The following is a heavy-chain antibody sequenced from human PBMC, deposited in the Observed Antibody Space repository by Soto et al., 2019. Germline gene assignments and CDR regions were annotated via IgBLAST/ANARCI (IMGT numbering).Heavy chain of an antibody. CDR3: ARRPDIVLVPAALYYGIDV. Sequence: QVQLVQSGAEVKKPGASVKVSCKASGYTFTSYDINWVRQATGQGLEWMGWMNPNSGNTGYAQKFQGRVTMTRNTSISTAYMELSSLRSEDTAVYYCARRPDIVLVPAALYYGIDVWGQGTTVTVSS. D-gene: IGHD2-2*01. J-gene: IGHJ6*02. CDR2: MNPNSGNT. CDR1: GYTFTSYD. V-gene: IGHV1-8*01.